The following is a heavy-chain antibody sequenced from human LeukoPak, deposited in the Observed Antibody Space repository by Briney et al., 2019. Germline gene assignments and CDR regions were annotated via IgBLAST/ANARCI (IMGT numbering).Heavy chain of an antibody. J-gene: IGHJ6*02. CDR1: GFTFSSYG. CDR2: ISSSSSYI. Sequence: GGSLRLSCAASGFTFSSYGMNWVRQAPGKGLEWVSSISSSSSYIYYADSVKGRFTISRDNAKNSLYLQMNSLRAEDTAVYYCARDRVTMVRGVMDVWGQGTTVTVSS. V-gene: IGHV3-21*01. CDR3: ARDRVTMVRGVMDV. D-gene: IGHD3-10*01.